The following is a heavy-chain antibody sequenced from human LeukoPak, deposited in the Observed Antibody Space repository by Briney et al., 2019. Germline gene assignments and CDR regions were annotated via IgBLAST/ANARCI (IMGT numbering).Heavy chain of an antibody. CDR1: GGSISNTDH. CDR3: ARSRGAVACWSFDI. D-gene: IGHD6-19*01. Sequence: PPETPCLTCAVSGGSISNTDHWNWVRQPPGTGLEWIGEMYHDGYTNYSPSLSSRVTMSVDKSKNHFSLKLTSVTAADTAVYYCARSRGAVACWSFDIWGQGTVVTVSS. V-gene: IGHV4-4*03. J-gene: IGHJ3*02. CDR2: MYHDGYT.